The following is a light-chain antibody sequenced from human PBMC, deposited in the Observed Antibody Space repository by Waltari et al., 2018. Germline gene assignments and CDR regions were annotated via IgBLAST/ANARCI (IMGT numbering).Light chain of an antibody. Sequence: EIVLTQFPATLYLSPGERATLSCRASQSVSTYLAWYQQKPGQAPRLLIYDASNRATGIPARFSGSGSGTDFTLTISSLEPEDFAVYYCQQRSNWPPITFGQGTKLDIK. CDR2: DAS. CDR1: QSVSTY. CDR3: QQRSNWPPIT. J-gene: IGKJ2*01. V-gene: IGKV3-11*01.